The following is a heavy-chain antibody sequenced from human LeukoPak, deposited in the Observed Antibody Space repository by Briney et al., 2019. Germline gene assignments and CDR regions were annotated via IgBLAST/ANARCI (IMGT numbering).Heavy chain of an antibody. CDR1: GYSFTSYG. CDR2: ISAYNGNT. D-gene: IGHD1-26*01. J-gene: IGHJ4*02. Sequence: GESLKISCKGSGYSFTSYGINWVRQAPGQGLEWMGWISAYNGNTNYAQKLQGRVTMTTDTSTSTAYMELRSLRSDDTAVYYCARDLDQYSGRYGGFGHDFWGQGTLVTVSS. CDR3: ARDLDQYSGRYGGFGHDF. V-gene: IGHV1-18*01.